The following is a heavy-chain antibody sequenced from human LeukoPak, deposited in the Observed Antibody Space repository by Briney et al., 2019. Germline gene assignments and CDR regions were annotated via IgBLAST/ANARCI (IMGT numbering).Heavy chain of an antibody. D-gene: IGHD2-2*01. V-gene: IGHV4-61*09. J-gene: IGHJ5*02. CDR3: ARVSVVIPAALGWFDP. CDR1: GGSISSVSYY. CDR2: IYTSGST. Sequence: PSETLPLTCTVSGGSISSVSYYWSWIRQPAGKGLEWIGHIYTSGSTSYNPSLKSRVTISVDTSKNHFSLKLTAVTAADTAVYYCARVSVVIPAALGWFDPWGQGTLVTVSS.